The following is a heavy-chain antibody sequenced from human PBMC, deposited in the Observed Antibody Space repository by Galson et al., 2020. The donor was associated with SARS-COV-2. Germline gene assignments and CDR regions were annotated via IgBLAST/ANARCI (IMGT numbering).Heavy chain of an antibody. V-gene: IGHV1-24*01. D-gene: IGHD3-16*01. J-gene: IGHJ4*02. Sequence: ASVKVSCKVSGYTLTELSLHWVRQAPGKGLEWMGGYDPQDGETIYAQKFQGRVTMTDDTSADTAYMEVSSLKSEDTAVYYCASWKTDYVWWSSSTFDYWGQGTLLTVST. CDR1: GYTLTELS. CDR2: YDPQDGET. CDR3: ASWKTDYVWWSSSTFDY.